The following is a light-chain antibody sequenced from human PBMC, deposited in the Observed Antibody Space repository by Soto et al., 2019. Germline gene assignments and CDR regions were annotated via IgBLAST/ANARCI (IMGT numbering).Light chain of an antibody. CDR3: QSYDSSLSRV. J-gene: IGLJ1*01. CDR1: SSNIGAGYD. Sequence: QSVLTQPPSVSGAPAQRITISCTGSSSNIGAGYDVHWYRQLPGTAPKLLIYGDNNRPSGVTDRFSGSKSGTSASLAITGLQSEDEADYYCQSYDSSLSRVFGTGTKHTVL. CDR2: GDN. V-gene: IGLV1-40*01.